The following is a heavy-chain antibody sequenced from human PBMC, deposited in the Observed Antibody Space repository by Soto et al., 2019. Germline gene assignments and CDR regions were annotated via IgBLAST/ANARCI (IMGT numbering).Heavy chain of an antibody. Sequence: SETLSLTCTVSGGSISSYYWSWIRQPPGKGLEWIGYIYYSGSTNYRPSLRSRVTMSVDTSKNQFSLKLSSVTAADTAVYYCARNGDNYSRGVFDYWGQGSLVTVSS. CDR3: ARNGDNYSRGVFDY. V-gene: IGHV4-59*01. J-gene: IGHJ4*02. D-gene: IGHD2-21*01. CDR1: GGSISSYY. CDR2: IYYSGST.